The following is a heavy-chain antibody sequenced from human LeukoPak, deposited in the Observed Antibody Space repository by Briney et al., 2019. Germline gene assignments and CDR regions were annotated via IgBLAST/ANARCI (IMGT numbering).Heavy chain of an antibody. D-gene: IGHD3-22*01. V-gene: IGHV3-30*04. Sequence: GGSLRLSCAASGFTFSSYVMHWVRQAPGKGLEWVAIISYDGSNEYYADSVKGRFTISRDNSKNTLYLQMNSLRAADTAVYYCAKAAMYYYDSSGYQDYWGQGTLVTVSS. CDR1: GFTFSSYV. CDR3: AKAAMYYYDSSGYQDY. J-gene: IGHJ4*02. CDR2: ISYDGSNE.